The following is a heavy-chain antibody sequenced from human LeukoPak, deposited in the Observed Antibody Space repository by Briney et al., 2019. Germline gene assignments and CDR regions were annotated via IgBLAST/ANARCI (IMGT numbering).Heavy chain of an antibody. CDR1: GYTFTSYA. CDR2: INAGNGNT. CDR3: ASYGDYYHGMDV. Sequence: ASVKVSCKASGYTFTSYAMHWVRQAPGQGLEWMGWINAGNGNTKYSQKFQGRVTITRDTSASTAYMELSSLRSEDTAVYYCASYGDYYHGMDVWGQGTTVTVSS. V-gene: IGHV1-3*01. D-gene: IGHD4-17*01. J-gene: IGHJ6*02.